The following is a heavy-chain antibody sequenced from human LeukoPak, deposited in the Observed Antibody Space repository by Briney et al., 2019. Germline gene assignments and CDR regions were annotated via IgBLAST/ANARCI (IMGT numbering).Heavy chain of an antibody. D-gene: IGHD6-13*01. CDR1: GFTFSGYS. CDR2: IISSSSTI. V-gene: IGHV3-48*01. CDR3: ARDRYTRRYFDY. Sequence: GGSLRLSCAASGFTFSGYSMNWVRQAPGKGLEWVSYIISSSSTIYYADSVKGRFTISRDNAKNSLYLQMSSLRAEDTAVYYCARDRYTRRYFDYWGQGTLVTVSS. J-gene: IGHJ4*02.